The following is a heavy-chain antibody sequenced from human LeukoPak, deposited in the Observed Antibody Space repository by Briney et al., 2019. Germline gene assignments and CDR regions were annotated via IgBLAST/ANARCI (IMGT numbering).Heavy chain of an antibody. CDR3: ARGGSYLSAFDI. J-gene: IGHJ3*02. Sequence: GGSLRLSCAASGFTLSDYYMSWIRQAPGKGLEWVSYISSGGTIIYYGDSVKGRFTISRDSAKNSLSLQMNSLRPEDTAVYYCARGGSYLSAFDIWGQGTMVTVSS. V-gene: IGHV3-11*01. D-gene: IGHD1-26*01. CDR1: GFTLSDYY. CDR2: ISSGGTII.